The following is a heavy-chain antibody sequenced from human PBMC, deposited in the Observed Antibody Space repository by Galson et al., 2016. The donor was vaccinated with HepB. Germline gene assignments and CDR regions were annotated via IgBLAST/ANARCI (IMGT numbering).Heavy chain of an antibody. V-gene: IGHV3-7*04. CDR3: AREGVEDGVQYDY. D-gene: IGHD3-10*01. CDR2: IKEDGSQK. J-gene: IGHJ4*02. CDR1: GFNLGRYW. Sequence: SLRLSCAASGFNLGRYWMVWVRQAPGKGLEWVANIKEDGSQKYYVDSVKGRFSISRDNARYSLYLQMNSPRAEDTAVYFCAREGVEDGVQYDYCGQGTLVTVSS.